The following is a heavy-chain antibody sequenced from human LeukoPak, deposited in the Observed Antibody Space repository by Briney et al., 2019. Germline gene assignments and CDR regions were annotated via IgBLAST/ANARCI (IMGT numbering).Heavy chain of an antibody. CDR3: AKEWMRLSL. Sequence: GGSLRLSCAASGFSISGYAMSWVRQAPGKGLEWVSGISGSGGSTDYADSVKGRFIISRDNSKNRLFLQMNSLRAEDAAVYYCAKEWMRLSLWGQGTMVTVSS. J-gene: IGHJ4*02. V-gene: IGHV3-23*01. CDR2: ISGSGGST. D-gene: IGHD5-18*01. CDR1: GFSISGYA.